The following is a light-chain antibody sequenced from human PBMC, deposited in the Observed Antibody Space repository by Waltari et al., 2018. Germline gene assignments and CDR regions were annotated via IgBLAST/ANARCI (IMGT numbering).Light chain of an antibody. CDR3: QHYVRIPVT. CDR2: DAY. Sequence: DIVLTQFPGTLSLSAGERATLSCRASPSIGKYLAWYQLRPGQAPRLLIYDAYIRAAGIPDRFSGSGSGTDFSLTISRLEPDDFAMYYCQHYVRIPVTFGQGTKVEIK. V-gene: IGKV3-20*01. CDR1: PSIGKY. J-gene: IGKJ1*01.